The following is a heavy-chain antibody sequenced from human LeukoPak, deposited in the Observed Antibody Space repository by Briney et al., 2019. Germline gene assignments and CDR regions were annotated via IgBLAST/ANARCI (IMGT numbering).Heavy chain of an antibody. Sequence: AGGSLRLSCAASGFTFYTYSMNWVRQAPGEGPEWVANIKQDESEKDYADSVRGRFTISRDNAKNSLFLQMNSLRAEDTALYYCATYSGVHHKTFDDWGQGTLVTVSS. D-gene: IGHD1-26*01. CDR2: IKQDESEK. CDR3: ATYSGVHHKTFDD. CDR1: GFTFYTYS. V-gene: IGHV3-7*03. J-gene: IGHJ4*02.